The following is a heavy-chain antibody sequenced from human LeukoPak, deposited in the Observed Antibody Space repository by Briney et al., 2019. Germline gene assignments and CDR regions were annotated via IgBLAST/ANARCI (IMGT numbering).Heavy chain of an antibody. J-gene: IGHJ6*02. D-gene: IGHD3-10*01. CDR1: GFTFSAYA. CDR3: ASPVYGSGSYSNGMDV. Sequence: GSLRLPCAASGFTFSAYAISWVRQAPGKGLEWVSYISSSGSTIYYADSVKGRFTISRDNAKNSLYLQMNSLRAEDTAVYYCASPVYGSGSYSNGMDVWGQGTTVTVSS. CDR2: ISSSGSTI. V-gene: IGHV3-11*01.